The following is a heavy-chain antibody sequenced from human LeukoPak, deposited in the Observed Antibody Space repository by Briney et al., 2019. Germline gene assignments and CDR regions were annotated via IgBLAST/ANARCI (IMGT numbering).Heavy chain of an antibody. CDR1: GFTFSSYG. CDR2: IRYDGSNK. Sequence: GGSLRLSCAASGFTFSSYGMHWVRQAPGKGLEWVAFIRYDGSNKYYADSVKGRFTISRDNSKNTLYLQMNSLRAEDTAVYYCAKDSGYSSSWDNWFDPWGQGTLVTVSS. J-gene: IGHJ5*02. D-gene: IGHD6-13*01. V-gene: IGHV3-30*02. CDR3: AKDSGYSSSWDNWFDP.